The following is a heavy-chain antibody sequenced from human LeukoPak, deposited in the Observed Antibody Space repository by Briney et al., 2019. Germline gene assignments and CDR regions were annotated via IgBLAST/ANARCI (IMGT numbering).Heavy chain of an antibody. J-gene: IGHJ5*02. CDR1: GGSISSSSYY. V-gene: IGHV4-39*07. D-gene: IGHD6-6*01. CDR3: ARDRHSSSMLVWFDP. CDR2: IYYSGST. Sequence: PSETLSLTCTVSGGSISSSSYYWGWIRQPPGKGLEWIGSIYYSGSTYHNPSLKSRVTISVDTSKNQFSLKLSSVTAADTAVYYCARDRHSSSMLVWFDPWGQGTLVTVSS.